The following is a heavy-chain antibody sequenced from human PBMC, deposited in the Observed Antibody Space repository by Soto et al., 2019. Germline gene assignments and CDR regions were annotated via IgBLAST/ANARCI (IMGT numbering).Heavy chain of an antibody. CDR1: GFSFSTYA. CDR3: ARGSDISRDKPFDY. D-gene: IGHD2-15*01. CDR2: MWNDGSKT. Sequence: GGSLRLSCAASGFSFSTYAMHWVRQAPGKGLEWVAIMWNDGSKTHYGDSVRGRFTISRDNSKNTLYLQMNSLRSEDTAVYYCARGSDISRDKPFDYWGQGALVTVSS. V-gene: IGHV3-33*01. J-gene: IGHJ4*01.